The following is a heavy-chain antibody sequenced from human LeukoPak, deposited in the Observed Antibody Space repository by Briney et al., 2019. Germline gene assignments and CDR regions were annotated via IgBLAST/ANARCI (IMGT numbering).Heavy chain of an antibody. CDR3: ATLWFGELLPFDY. Sequence: SETLSLTCTVSGGSISSSSYYWGWSRQPPGKGLEWIGSIYYSGSTYYNPSLKNRVTISVYTSKNQFSLNLSSVTAADTAVYYCATLWFGELLPFDYWGQGTLVTVSS. V-gene: IGHV4-39*07. CDR1: GGSISSSSYY. J-gene: IGHJ4*02. D-gene: IGHD3-10*01. CDR2: IYYSGST.